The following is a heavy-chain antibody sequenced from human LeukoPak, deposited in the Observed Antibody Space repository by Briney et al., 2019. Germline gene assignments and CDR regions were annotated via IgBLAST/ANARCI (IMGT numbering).Heavy chain of an antibody. CDR3: AKAGSSSWYQDAFDI. D-gene: IGHD6-13*01. CDR2: ISGSGGST. CDR1: GFTFSSYA. Sequence: GGSLRLSCAASGFTFSSYAMSWVRQAPGKGLEWVSAISGSGGSTYCADSVKGRFTISRDNSKNTLYLQINSLRAEDTAVHYCAKAGSSSWYQDAFDIWGQGTMVTVSS. J-gene: IGHJ3*02. V-gene: IGHV3-23*01.